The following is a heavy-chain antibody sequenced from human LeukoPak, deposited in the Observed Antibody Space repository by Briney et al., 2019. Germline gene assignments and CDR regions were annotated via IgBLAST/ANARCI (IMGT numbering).Heavy chain of an antibody. CDR1: GYTFTSYD. J-gene: IGHJ6*03. V-gene: IGHV1-8*01. CDR3: ASGWLVRTGRCYYYYYMDV. Sequence: ASVKVSCKASGYTFTSYDINWVRQATGQGLEWMGWMNPNSGNTGYAQKFQGRVTMTRNTSISTAYMELSSLRSEDTAVYYCASGWLVRTGRCYYYYYMDVWGKGTTVTVSS. D-gene: IGHD6-19*01. CDR2: MNPNSGNT.